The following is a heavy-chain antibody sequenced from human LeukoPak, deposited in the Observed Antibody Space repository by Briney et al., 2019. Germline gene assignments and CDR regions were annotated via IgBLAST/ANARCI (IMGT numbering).Heavy chain of an antibody. Sequence: GGSLRLSCAASGFTFSSYAMHWVRQPPGQGLEWMGWISAYNGNTNYAQKLQGRVTMTTDTSTSTAYMELRSLRSDDTAVYYCARDPSSAWGQGTLVTVSS. CDR1: GFTFSSYA. J-gene: IGHJ5*02. CDR2: ISAYNGNT. V-gene: IGHV1-18*01. CDR3: ARDPSSA.